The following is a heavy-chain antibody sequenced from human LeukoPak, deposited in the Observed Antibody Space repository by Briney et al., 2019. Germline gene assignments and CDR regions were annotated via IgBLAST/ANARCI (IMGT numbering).Heavy chain of an antibody. V-gene: IGHV3-30*03. D-gene: IGHD1-26*01. CDR2: TSYDGSNK. Sequence: GGSLRLSCAVSGFTFSNYGMHWVRQAPGKGLEWVAVTSYDGSNKYYADSVKGRFTISRGNSKNTLYLQMNSLRAEDTAVYYCARDLGEWELLAPLDYWGQGTLVTVSS. CDR3: ARDLGEWELLAPLDY. J-gene: IGHJ4*02. CDR1: GFTFSNYG.